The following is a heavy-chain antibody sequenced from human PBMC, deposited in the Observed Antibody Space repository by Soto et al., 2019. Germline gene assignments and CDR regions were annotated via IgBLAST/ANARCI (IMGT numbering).Heavy chain of an antibody. J-gene: IGHJ6*02. Sequence: LSLTCTVSGGSVSSGSYYWSWIRQPPGKGLEWIGYIYYSGSTNYNPSLKSRVTISVDTSKNQCSLKLSSVTAADTAVYYCARGYCSGGSCYHYYYDMDVWGQGTTVTVSS. D-gene: IGHD2-15*01. CDR2: IYYSGST. CDR3: ARGYCSGGSCYHYYYDMDV. V-gene: IGHV4-61*01. CDR1: GGSVSSGSYY.